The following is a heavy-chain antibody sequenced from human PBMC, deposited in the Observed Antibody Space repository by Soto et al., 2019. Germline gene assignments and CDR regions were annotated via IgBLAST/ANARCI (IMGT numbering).Heavy chain of an antibody. CDR2: IYYSGST. Sequence: QVQLQESGPGLVKPSQTLSLTCTVSGGSISSGGYYWSWIRQHPGKGLEWIGYIYYSGSTYYNPSLKSRVTISVDTSKIQFSLKLSSVTAADTAVYYCARPKEGSGSTVYFDLWGRGTLVTVSS. V-gene: IGHV4-31*03. J-gene: IGHJ2*01. CDR1: GGSISSGGYY. CDR3: ARPKEGSGSTVYFDL. D-gene: IGHD6-19*01.